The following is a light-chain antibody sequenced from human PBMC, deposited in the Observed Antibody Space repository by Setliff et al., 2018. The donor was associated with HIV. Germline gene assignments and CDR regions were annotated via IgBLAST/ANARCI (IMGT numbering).Light chain of an antibody. CDR2: KDS. CDR1: ALPNQY. Sequence: SYALTQPPSMSVYPGQTATITCSGEALPNQYVYWYQQRPGQAPILMICKDSERPSGIPERFSGSSSGTTVTLTISGVQAEDEADYYCQSADSSGTYPVVFGGGTKVTV. J-gene: IGLJ2*01. CDR3: QSADSSGTYPVV. V-gene: IGLV3-25*03.